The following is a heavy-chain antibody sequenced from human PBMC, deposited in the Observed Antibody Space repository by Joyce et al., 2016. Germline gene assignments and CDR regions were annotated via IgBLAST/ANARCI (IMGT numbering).Heavy chain of an antibody. CDR1: GDSISSHNSL. V-gene: IGHV4-31*02. J-gene: IGHJ3*02. D-gene: IGHD2/OR15-2a*01. CDR3: AREVDKESDTDAFDI. Sequence: QVQLQESGPGLVKPSQTLSLTCTVSGDSISSHNSLWSWIRQLPGKGLEWIGYIHYSGNAYYSPSLESRVTISVDTSKNQFSLNLRSVTAADTAVYYCAREVDKESDTDAFDIWGQGTMVIVSS. CDR2: IHYSGNA.